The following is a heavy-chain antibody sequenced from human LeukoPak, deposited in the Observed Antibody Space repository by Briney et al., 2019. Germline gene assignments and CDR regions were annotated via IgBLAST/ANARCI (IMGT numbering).Heavy chain of an antibody. CDR3: ARDAPAYDYVWGSYRYRVPFDY. J-gene: IGHJ4*02. D-gene: IGHD3-16*02. CDR1: GGSISTSSYY. CDR2: IYYSGST. V-gene: IGHV4-39*07. Sequence: PSETLSLTCTVSGGSISTSSYYWGWIRQPPGKGLECIGNIYYSGSTYYNPSLKSRVTISVDTSKNQFSLKLSSVTAADTAVYYCARDAPAYDYVWGSYRYRVPFDYWGQGTLVTISS.